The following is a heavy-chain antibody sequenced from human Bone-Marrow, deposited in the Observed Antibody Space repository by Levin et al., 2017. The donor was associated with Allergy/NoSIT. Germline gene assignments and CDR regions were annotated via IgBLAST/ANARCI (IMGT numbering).Heavy chain of an antibody. J-gene: IGHJ4*02. CDR2: IYPANSAA. Sequence: MSGGSLRLSCKGSGYNFASYWIGWVRQMPGKGLEWVGLIYPANSAAIYTPSLQGQVTLSADKSTSTAYLQWSSLKASDTAIYYCVRRLFSTWDHYFDSWGQGTQVTVSS. CDR1: GYNFASYW. D-gene: IGHD3-16*01. V-gene: IGHV5-51*01. CDR3: VRRLFSTWDHYFDS.